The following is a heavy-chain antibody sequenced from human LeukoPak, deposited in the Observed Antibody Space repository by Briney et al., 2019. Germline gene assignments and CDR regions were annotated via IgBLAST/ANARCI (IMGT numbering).Heavy chain of an antibody. D-gene: IGHD6-13*01. V-gene: IGHV3-33*06. CDR3: AKEYSSTWYYFDY. Sequence: GGSLRLSCATSGFTFSNFGMHWVRQAPGKGLEWVAVIWSDRSDEYYVDSVKGRFTISRDNSKSTLFLQMNSLRAEDTAMYYCAKEYSSTWYYFDYWGQGTLVTVSS. CDR2: IWSDRSDE. J-gene: IGHJ4*02. CDR1: GFTFSNFG.